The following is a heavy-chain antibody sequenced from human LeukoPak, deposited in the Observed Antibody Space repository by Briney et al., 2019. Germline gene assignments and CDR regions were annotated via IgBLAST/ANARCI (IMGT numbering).Heavy chain of an antibody. J-gene: IGHJ4*02. CDR3: ARLGSSSGWVLYYFDY. CDR2: IYPGDSDT. V-gene: IGHV5-51*01. D-gene: IGHD6-6*01. Sequence: GESLKISCKGSGYTFTSYWIGWVRQMPGKGLERMGIIYPGDSDTRYSPSFQGQVTISADKSISTAYLQWSSLKASDTAMYYCARLGSSSGWVLYYFDYWGQGTLVTVSS. CDR1: GYTFTSYW.